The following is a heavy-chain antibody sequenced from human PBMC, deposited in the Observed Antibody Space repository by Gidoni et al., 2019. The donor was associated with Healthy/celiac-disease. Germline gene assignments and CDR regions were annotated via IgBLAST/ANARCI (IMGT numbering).Heavy chain of an antibody. CDR2: ISWNSGSI. Sequence: EVQLVESGGGLVQPGRSLRLSCAASGFTFDDYAMHWVRQAPGKGLEWVSGISWNSGSIGYADSVKGRFTISRDNAKNSLYLQMNSLRAEDTALYYCAKGFTPYCSGGSCYFDYWGQGTLVTVSS. CDR3: AKGFTPYCSGGSCYFDY. D-gene: IGHD2-15*01. V-gene: IGHV3-9*01. CDR1: GFTFDDYA. J-gene: IGHJ4*02.